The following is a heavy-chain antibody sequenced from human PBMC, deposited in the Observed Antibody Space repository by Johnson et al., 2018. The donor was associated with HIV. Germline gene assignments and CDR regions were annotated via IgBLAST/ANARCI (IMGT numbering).Heavy chain of an antibody. D-gene: IGHD5-24*01. CDR1: GFTFSNYW. J-gene: IGHJ3*02. CDR3: ARFGRGGSHAFDI. CDR2: INGDGSRT. V-gene: IGHV3-74*01. Sequence: EVQLVESGGGLVQPGGSLRLSCGGSGFTFSNYWVQWVRQAPGKGLVWVSRINGDGSRTSYADSVKGRFTIARDNAKNTLYLQMNSLRAEDTALYYCARFGRGGSHAFDIWGQGTMVTVSS.